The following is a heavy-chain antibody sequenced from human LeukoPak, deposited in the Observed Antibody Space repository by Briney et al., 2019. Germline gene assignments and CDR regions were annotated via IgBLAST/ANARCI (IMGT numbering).Heavy chain of an antibody. V-gene: IGHV1-46*01. Sequence: ASVKVSCKVSGYTFTSYYMHWVRQAPGQGLEWMGIINPSGGSTSYAQKFQGRVTMTRDTSTSTVYMELNSLRSEDTAVYYCARAQAQAYGSGSYYIPVISGSDYWGQGTLVTVSS. CDR1: GYTFTSYY. D-gene: IGHD3-10*01. CDR3: ARAQAQAYGSGSYYIPVISGSDY. CDR2: INPSGGST. J-gene: IGHJ4*02.